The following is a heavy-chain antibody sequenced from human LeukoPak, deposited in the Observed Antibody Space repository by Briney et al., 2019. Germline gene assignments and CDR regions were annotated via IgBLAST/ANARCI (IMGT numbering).Heavy chain of an antibody. CDR2: ISSGGNTI. Sequence: GGSLRLSCAASGFTFSSYTMNWVRQAPGKGLEWVSYISSGGNTIYYADSVKGRFTISRDNAKNSLYLQMSSLRAEDTAVYYCARDRHLDGFDIWGQGTLVTVS. CDR3: ARDRHLDGFDI. V-gene: IGHV3-48*01. D-gene: IGHD6-6*01. J-gene: IGHJ3*02. CDR1: GFTFSSYT.